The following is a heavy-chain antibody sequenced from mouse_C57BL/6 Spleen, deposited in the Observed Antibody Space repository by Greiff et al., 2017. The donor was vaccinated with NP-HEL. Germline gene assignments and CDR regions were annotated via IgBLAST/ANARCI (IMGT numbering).Heavy chain of an antibody. CDR3: ARGGFFTTVEVDFDY. CDR2: IYPRSGNT. D-gene: IGHD1-1*01. V-gene: IGHV1-81*01. Sequence: VQLQQSGAELARPGASVKLSCKASGYTFTSYGISWVKQRTGQGLEWIGEIYPRSGNTYYNEKFKGKATLTAEKSSSTAYMELRSLTSEDSAVYFCARGGFFTTVEVDFDYWGKGTTLTVSS. J-gene: IGHJ2*01. CDR1: GYTFTSYG.